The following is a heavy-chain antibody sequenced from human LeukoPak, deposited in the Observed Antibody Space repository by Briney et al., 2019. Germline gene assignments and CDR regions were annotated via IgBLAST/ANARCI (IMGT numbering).Heavy chain of an antibody. V-gene: IGHV4-31*03. J-gene: IGHJ4*02. D-gene: IGHD5-24*01. CDR2: IYYSGTT. Sequence: SETLSLTCTVSGGSFSSGAYYWSWIRQHPGKGLEWIGYIYYSGTTYYNPSLKSRVTISVDTSKNQFSLNLSSVTAADTAVYFCARAGDGYNHDYWGQGTLVTVCS. CDR3: ARAGDGYNHDY. CDR1: GGSFSSGAYY.